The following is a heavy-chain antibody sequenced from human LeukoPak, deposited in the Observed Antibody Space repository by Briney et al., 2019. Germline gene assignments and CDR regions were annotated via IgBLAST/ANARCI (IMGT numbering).Heavy chain of an antibody. V-gene: IGHV3-30*04. D-gene: IGHD6-19*01. Sequence: GGSLRLSCAASGFTFSSYAMHWVRQAPGKGLEWVAVISYDGSNKYYADSVKGRFTISRDNSKNTLYLQMNSLRAEDTAVYYCARVGVSIVYSSALNWFDPWGQGTLVTVSS. CDR2: ISYDGSNK. J-gene: IGHJ5*02. CDR1: GFTFSSYA. CDR3: ARVGVSIVYSSALNWFDP.